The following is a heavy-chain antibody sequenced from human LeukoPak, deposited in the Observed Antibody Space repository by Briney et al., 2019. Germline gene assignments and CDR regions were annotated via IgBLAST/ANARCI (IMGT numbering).Heavy chain of an antibody. D-gene: IGHD2-2*01. Sequence: SETLSLTCAVYGGSFSGYYWSWIRQPPAKGLEWIGEINHSGSTNYNPSLKSRVTISVDTSKNQFSLNLSSVTAADTAVYYCATGRNVVVPAAYYFDYWGQGTLVTVSS. CDR2: INHSGST. CDR1: GGSFSGYY. CDR3: ATGRNVVVPAAYYFDY. J-gene: IGHJ4*02. V-gene: IGHV4-34*01.